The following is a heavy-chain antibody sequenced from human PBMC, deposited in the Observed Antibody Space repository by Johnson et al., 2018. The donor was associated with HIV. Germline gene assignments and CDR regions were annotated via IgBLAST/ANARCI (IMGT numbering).Heavy chain of an antibody. J-gene: IGHJ3*02. CDR1: GFTFDQYV. CDR2: MGWNDGTT. D-gene: IGHD3-22*01. CDR3: TRCPLRYDSRGFYYDDAFDI. V-gene: IGHV3-20*04. Sequence: VQLVESGGGVVRPGGSLRLSCVASGFTFDQYVMTWVRQIPGKGLEWVCGMGWNDGTTGYADSVKGRFTISRDNAKNSLYLQMTSLRAEDTALYYCTRCPLRYDSRGFYYDDAFDIWGQGTMVTVSS.